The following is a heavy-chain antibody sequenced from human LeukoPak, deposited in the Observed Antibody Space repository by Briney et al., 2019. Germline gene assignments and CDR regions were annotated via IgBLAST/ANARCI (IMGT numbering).Heavy chain of an antibody. Sequence: ASVKVSCKASGYTFTGYYMHWVRQAPGQGLEWMGWIDPSSGGTKYAQKFQGRVTMTRDTSISTAYMELSRLISDDTAVYFCTPAPSDGSYFDYWGQGTLVTVSS. V-gene: IGHV1-2*02. CDR3: TPAPSDGSYFDY. CDR2: IDPSSGGT. CDR1: GYTFTGYY. D-gene: IGHD2-15*01. J-gene: IGHJ4*02.